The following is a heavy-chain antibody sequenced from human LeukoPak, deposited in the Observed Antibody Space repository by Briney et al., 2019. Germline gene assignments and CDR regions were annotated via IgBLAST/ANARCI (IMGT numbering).Heavy chain of an antibody. J-gene: IGHJ5*02. Sequence: GGSLRLSCAASGFTFSSYSMNWVRQAPGKGLEWVSAISGSGASTYYADSVKGRFTISRDNSRNTLYLQMNSLRAEDTAVYYCAKDVQGTGTFDWFDPWGQGTLITVSS. CDR2: ISGSGAST. V-gene: IGHV3-23*01. CDR3: AKDVQGTGTFDWFDP. CDR1: GFTFSSYS. D-gene: IGHD3/OR15-3a*01.